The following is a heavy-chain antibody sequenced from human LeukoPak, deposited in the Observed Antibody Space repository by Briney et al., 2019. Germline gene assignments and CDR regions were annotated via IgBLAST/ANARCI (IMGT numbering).Heavy chain of an antibody. J-gene: IGHJ4*02. Sequence: PGGSLRLSCAASGNYWMHWVRQVPGKGLVWVSHINSDGSWTNYADSVKGRFSISRDNAKNTVYLQMNSLRAEDTGIYYCARGTSAGGPISPFDFWGQGTVVTVSS. CDR2: INSDGSWT. CDR3: ARGTSAGGPISPFDF. V-gene: IGHV3-74*01. D-gene: IGHD6-13*01. CDR1: GNYW.